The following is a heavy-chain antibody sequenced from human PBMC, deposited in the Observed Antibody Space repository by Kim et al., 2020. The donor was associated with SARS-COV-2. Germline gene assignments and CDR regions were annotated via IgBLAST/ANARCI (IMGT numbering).Heavy chain of an antibody. CDR2: IIPILGIA. Sequence: SVKVSCKASGGTFSSYTISWVRQAPGQGLEWMGRIIPILGIANYAQKFQGRVTITADKSTSTAYMELSSLRSEDTAVYYCARFRDRGGYFDYWGQGTLVTVSS. CDR3: ARFRDRGGYFDY. J-gene: IGHJ4*02. V-gene: IGHV1-69*02. CDR1: GGTFSSYT. D-gene: IGHD3-10*01.